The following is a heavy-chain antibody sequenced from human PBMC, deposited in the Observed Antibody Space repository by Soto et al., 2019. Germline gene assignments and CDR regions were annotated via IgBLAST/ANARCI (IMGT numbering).Heavy chain of an antibody. CDR3: ALGTRWVTVQ. J-gene: IGHJ4*02. CDR2: IYHTGST. CDR1: GGSISRSNW. Sequence: QVQLQESGPGLVKPSGTLSLTCAVSGGSISRSNWWSWVRQPTGKGLEWIGEIYHTGSTNNNPSLKRRVTISVDKSKNQFSLKLSSVTAADTAVYYCALGTRWVTVQWGQGTLVTVSS. V-gene: IGHV4-4*02. D-gene: IGHD2-21*02.